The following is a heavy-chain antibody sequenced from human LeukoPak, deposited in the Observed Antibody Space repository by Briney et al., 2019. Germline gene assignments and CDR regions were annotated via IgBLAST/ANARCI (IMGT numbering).Heavy chain of an antibody. D-gene: IGHD4-23*01. J-gene: IGHJ6*03. Sequence: PSETLSLTCTVSGDSISSYYWSWIRQPPGKGLEWIGYIYYSGSTNYNPSLKSRVTISVDTSKNQFSLKLSSVSAADTAVYYCARGGGNGGGWVGHYYYMDVWGKGTTVTVSS. CDR2: IYYSGST. V-gene: IGHV4-59*08. CDR1: GDSISSYY. CDR3: ARGGGNGGGWVGHYYYMDV.